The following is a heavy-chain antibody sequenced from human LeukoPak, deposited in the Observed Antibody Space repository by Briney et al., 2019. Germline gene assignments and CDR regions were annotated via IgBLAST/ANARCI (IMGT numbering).Heavy chain of an antibody. V-gene: IGHV3-74*01. CDR1: GFTFSSYW. CDR2: INSDGSST. Sequence: GRSLRLSCAASGFTFSSYWMHWGRQAPGKGLVWVSRINSDGSSTSYADSVKGRFTISRDNAKNTLYLQMNSLRAEDTAVYYCARLYGGYGDYYFDYWGQGTLVTVSS. J-gene: IGHJ4*02. D-gene: IGHD4-17*01. CDR3: ARLYGGYGDYYFDY.